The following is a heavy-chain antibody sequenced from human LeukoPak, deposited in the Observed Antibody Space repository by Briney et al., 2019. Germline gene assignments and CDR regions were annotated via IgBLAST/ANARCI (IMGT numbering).Heavy chain of an antibody. D-gene: IGHD3-10*02. CDR2: ISSSGSTI. J-gene: IGHJ6*04. CDR3: AELGITMIGGV. Sequence: SGGSLRLSCAASGVTFSSYWMHWVRQAPGKGLEWVSYISSSGSTIYYADSVKGRFTISRDNAKNSLYLQMNSLRAEDTAVYYCAELGITMIGGVWGKGTTVTISS. V-gene: IGHV3-48*04. CDR1: GVTFSSYW.